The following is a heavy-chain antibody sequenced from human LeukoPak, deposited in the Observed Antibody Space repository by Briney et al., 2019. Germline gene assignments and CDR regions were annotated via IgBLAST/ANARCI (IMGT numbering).Heavy chain of an antibody. CDR3: AKDRISGDPKFFDL. V-gene: IGHV3-23*01. CDR2: MSDGGT. CDR1: GFTFSTYA. Sequence: PVGSLRLSCAASGFTFSTYAMSWVRQAPGKGLEWVSAMSDGGTYYADSVKGRFTISRDSSKITLYLQMNSLRAEDTALYYCAKDRISGDPKFFDLWGRGTLVTVSS. D-gene: IGHD3-3*01. J-gene: IGHJ2*01.